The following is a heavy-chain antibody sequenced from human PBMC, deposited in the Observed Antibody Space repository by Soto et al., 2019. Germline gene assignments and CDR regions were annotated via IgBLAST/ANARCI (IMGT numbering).Heavy chain of an antibody. CDR2: ISWNSGSI. CDR3: AKDMGMGTYYFDY. V-gene: IGHV3-9*01. Sequence: EVQLVESGGGLVQPGRSLRLSCAASGFTFDDYAMHWVRQAPGKGLEWVSGISWNSGSIGYADSVKGRFTSSRDNAKNSGYRQMNRLRTEDTALYDWAKDMGMGTYYFDYWGQGTLVTVSS. CDR1: GFTFDDYA. D-gene: IGHD7-27*01. J-gene: IGHJ4*02.